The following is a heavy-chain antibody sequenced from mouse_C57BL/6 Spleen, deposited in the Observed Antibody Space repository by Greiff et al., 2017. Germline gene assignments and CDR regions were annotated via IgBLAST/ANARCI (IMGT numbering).Heavy chain of an antibody. D-gene: IGHD1-1*01. Sequence: FQLQQSGAELVRPGASVKLSCTASGFNIKDYYMHWVKQRPEQGLEWIGRIDPEDGDTEYAPKFQGKATMTADTSSNTAYLQLSSLTSEDTAVYYCTTTRYGSSYGWFAYWGQGTLVTVSA. CDR2: IDPEDGDT. CDR1: GFNIKDYY. J-gene: IGHJ3*01. CDR3: TTTRYGSSYGWFAY. V-gene: IGHV14-1*01.